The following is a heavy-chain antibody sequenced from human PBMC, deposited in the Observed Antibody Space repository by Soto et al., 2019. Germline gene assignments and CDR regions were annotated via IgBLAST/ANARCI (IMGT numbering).Heavy chain of an antibody. CDR2: IKSKSDGGAT. CDR1: GFIFSNAW. Sequence: EVQLVESGGGLVKPGGSLRLSCAASGFIFSNAWMSWVRQAPGKGLEWVGHIKSKSDGGATHYAAPVTGRFTISRDDSENTLYLQMNGLKTEDTAVYYCTTYDDIWRSYRYRWAYWGQGTLVTVSS. CDR3: TTYDDIWRSYRYRWAY. V-gene: IGHV3-15*01. J-gene: IGHJ4*02. D-gene: IGHD3-16*02.